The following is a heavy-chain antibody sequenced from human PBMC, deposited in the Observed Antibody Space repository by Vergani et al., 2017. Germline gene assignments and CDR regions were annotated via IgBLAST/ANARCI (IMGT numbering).Heavy chain of an antibody. CDR2: INHSGST. CDR3: ARAIRTSPPNYYDYMDV. CDR1: GGSFSGYY. J-gene: IGHJ6*03. V-gene: IGHV4-34*01. D-gene: IGHD2-2*01. Sequence: QVQLQQWGAGLLKPSETLSLPCAVYGGSFSGYYWSWIRQPPGKGLEWIGEINHSGSTNYNPSLKSRVTISVDTSKNQFSLKVRYVTAADTAVYYCARAIRTSPPNYYDYMDVWGKGTTVTVSS.